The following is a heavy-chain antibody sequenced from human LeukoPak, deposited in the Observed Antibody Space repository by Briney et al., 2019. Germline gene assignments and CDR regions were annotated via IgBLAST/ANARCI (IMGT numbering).Heavy chain of an antibody. CDR3: AKDSRKWELPPYYYHMDV. J-gene: IGHJ6*03. Sequence: PGGSLRLSCAASGFTFSTFAMIWVRQPPGKGLEWVSSIFPSGGEIHYADSVKGRFTISRDNSKNTLYLQMNSLRAEDTAVYYCAKDSRKWELPPYYYHMDVWGKGTTVTISS. V-gene: IGHV3-23*01. CDR2: IFPSGGEI. D-gene: IGHD1-26*01. CDR1: GFTFSTFA.